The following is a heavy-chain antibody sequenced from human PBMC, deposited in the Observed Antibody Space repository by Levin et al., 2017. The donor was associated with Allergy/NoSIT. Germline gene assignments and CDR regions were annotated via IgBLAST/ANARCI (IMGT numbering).Heavy chain of an antibody. D-gene: IGHD3-22*01. Sequence: GGSLRLSCAASGFTFSSYGMHWVRQAPGKGLEWVAVISYDGSNKYYADSVKGRFTISRDNSKNTLYLQMNSLRAEDTAVYYCAKDRSSGSDYWGQGTLVTVSS. CDR2: ISYDGSNK. CDR1: GFTFSSYG. V-gene: IGHV3-30*18. CDR3: AKDRSSGSDY. J-gene: IGHJ4*02.